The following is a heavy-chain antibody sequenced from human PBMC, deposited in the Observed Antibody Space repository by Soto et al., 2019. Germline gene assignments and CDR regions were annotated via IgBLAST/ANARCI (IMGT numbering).Heavy chain of an antibody. J-gene: IGHJ4*02. V-gene: IGHV6-1*01. D-gene: IGHD6-13*01. CDR3: ARDTNKKWQQLVRGFSD. CDR1: GDSVSSNSAA. CDR2: TYYRSKWYN. Sequence: QVQPQQSGPGLVKPSQTLSLTCAISGDSVSSNSAAWNWIRQSPSIGLEWLGRTYYRSKWYNDYAVSVKRRITINQDTSKNQFSLQLNSVTPEDTAVYYCARDTNKKWQQLVRGFSDWGQGTLVTVSS.